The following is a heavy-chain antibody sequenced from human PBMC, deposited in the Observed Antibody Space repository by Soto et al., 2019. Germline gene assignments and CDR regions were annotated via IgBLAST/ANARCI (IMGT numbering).Heavy chain of an antibody. CDR2: INHSGST. CDR1: GGSFSGYY. D-gene: IGHD4-17*01. V-gene: IGHV4-34*01. CDR3: ARLGTTATTDAFDI. J-gene: IGHJ3*02. Sequence: SETLSLTCAGYGGSFSGYYWSWIRQPPGKGLEWIGEINHSGSTNYNPSLKSRVTISVDTSKNQFSLKLSSVTAADTAVYYCARLGTTATTDAFDIWGQGTTVTVSS.